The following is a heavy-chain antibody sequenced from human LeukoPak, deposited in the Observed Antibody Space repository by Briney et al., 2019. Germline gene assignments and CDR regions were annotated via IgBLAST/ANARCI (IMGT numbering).Heavy chain of an antibody. Sequence: PGGSLRLSCAASGFTFSSYRMHWVRQAPGKGLEWVSSISSSSSYIYYADSVKGRFTISRDNAKNSLYLQMNSLRAEDTAVYYCASYKAEYSGSYLAKDDAFDIWGQGTMVTVSS. V-gene: IGHV3-21*01. CDR3: ASYKAEYSGSYLAKDDAFDI. D-gene: IGHD1-26*01. J-gene: IGHJ3*02. CDR2: ISSSSSYI. CDR1: GFTFSSYR.